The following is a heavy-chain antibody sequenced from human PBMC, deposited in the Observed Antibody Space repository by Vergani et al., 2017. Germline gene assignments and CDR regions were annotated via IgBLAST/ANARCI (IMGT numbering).Heavy chain of an antibody. D-gene: IGHD1-26*01. J-gene: IGHJ4*02. V-gene: IGHV3-9*01. CDR3: AREGVGVEDY. CDR1: GITFWKFG. Sequence: EVDLVESGGGLAQPGGSLRLSCEASGITFWKFGMHWVRQGPGKGLEWVSGISWNSGAVDYADSVRGRFTISRDNAKNSLYLQMNSLRTEDTAVYYCAREGVGVEDYWGQGTLVTVSS. CDR2: ISWNSGAV.